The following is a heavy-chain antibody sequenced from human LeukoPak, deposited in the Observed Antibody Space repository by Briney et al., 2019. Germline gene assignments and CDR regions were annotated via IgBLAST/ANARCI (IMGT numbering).Heavy chain of an antibody. J-gene: IGHJ5*02. CDR1: GFTFSSYW. CDR3: ARTGTDFWSGYYPSNWFDP. V-gene: IGHV3-7*01. Sequence: GXXLXLSCAASGFTFSSYWMSWVRQAPGKGLEWVANIKKDGSGKYYVDSVKGRFTISRDNAKNSLYLQMNSLRAEDTAVYYCARTGTDFWSGYYPSNWFDPWGQGTLVTVSS. D-gene: IGHD3-3*01. CDR2: IKKDGSGK.